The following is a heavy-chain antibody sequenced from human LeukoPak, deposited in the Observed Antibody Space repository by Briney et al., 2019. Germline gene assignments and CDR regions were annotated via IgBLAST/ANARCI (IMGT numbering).Heavy chain of an antibody. D-gene: IGHD2-21*02. V-gene: IGHV4-34*01. CDR1: GGSFSGYY. CDR3: ARGIVVVTAARLYYYGMDV. CDR2: INRGGVT. Sequence: SETLSLTCAVYGGSFSGYYWIWIRQPPGKGLEWIGEINRGGVTNYNPSLKSRATISVDTSKNQFSLKLSSVTAADTAVYYCARGIVVVTAARLYYYGMDVWGQGTTVTVSS. J-gene: IGHJ6*02.